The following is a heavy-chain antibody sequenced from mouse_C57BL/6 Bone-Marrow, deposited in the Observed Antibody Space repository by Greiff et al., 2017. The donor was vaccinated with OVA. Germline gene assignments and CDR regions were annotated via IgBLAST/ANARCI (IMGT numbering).Heavy chain of an antibody. CDR2: INPNNGGT. J-gene: IGHJ3*01. D-gene: IGHD2-4*01. Sequence: VQLQQSGPELVKPGASVKISCKASGYTFTDYYMNWVKQSHGKSLEWIGDINPNNGGTSYNQKFKGKATLTVDKSSSTAYMELRSLTSEDSAVYYCARPYDYDEGFAYWGQGTLVTVSA. CDR1: GYTFTDYY. V-gene: IGHV1-26*01. CDR3: ARPYDYDEGFAY.